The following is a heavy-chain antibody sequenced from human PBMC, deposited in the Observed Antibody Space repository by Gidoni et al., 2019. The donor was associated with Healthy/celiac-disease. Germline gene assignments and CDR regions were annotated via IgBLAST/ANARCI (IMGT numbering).Heavy chain of an antibody. D-gene: IGHD4-17*01. CDR1: GGTFSSYA. Sequence: QVQLVQSGAEVKKPGSSGKVSCKASGGTFSSYAISWVRQAPGQGLEWIGGIIPIFGTANYAQKFQGRVTITADESTSTAYMELSSLRSEDTAVYYCARDALRGDYGDYDWFDPWGQGTLVTVSS. V-gene: IGHV1-69*01. J-gene: IGHJ5*02. CDR2: IIPIFGTA. CDR3: ARDALRGDYGDYDWFDP.